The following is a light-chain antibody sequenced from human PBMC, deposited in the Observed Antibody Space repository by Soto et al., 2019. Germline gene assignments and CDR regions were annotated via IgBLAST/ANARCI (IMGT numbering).Light chain of an antibody. CDR2: GAS. V-gene: IGKV3-15*01. J-gene: IGKJ4*01. Sequence: EIVMTQSPATLSVSPGERATLSCRASQSVSSNLAWYQQKPGQAPRLLIYGASTRATGIPARFSGSGSGTEFTLTISSLQTEEFADYYCQQYNNWPLTFGGGTTVEIK. CDR1: QSVSSN. CDR3: QQYNNWPLT.